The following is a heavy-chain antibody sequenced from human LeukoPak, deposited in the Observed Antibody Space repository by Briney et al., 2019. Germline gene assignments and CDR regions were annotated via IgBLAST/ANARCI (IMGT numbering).Heavy chain of an antibody. Sequence: SGPTLVKPTQTLTLTCTFSGFSLSTSGVGGGWIRQPPGKALEWLALIYWDDDKRYSPSLKSRLTITKDTSKNQVVLTMTNMDPVDTATYYCAHTGLKEMATIYDYFDYWGQGTLVTVSS. J-gene: IGHJ4*02. CDR2: IYWDDDK. CDR3: AHTGLKEMATIYDYFDY. CDR1: GFSLSTSGVG. V-gene: IGHV2-5*02. D-gene: IGHD5-24*01.